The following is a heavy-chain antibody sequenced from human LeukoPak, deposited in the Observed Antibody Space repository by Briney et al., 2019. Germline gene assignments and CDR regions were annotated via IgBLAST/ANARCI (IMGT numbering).Heavy chain of an antibody. CDR1: GYTFTSYA. V-gene: IGHV1-3*01. CDR3: ARSDIVVVPAATPDNWFDP. CDR2: INAGNGNT. Sequence: GASVKVSCKASGYTFTSYAMHWVRQAPGQRLEWMGWINAGNGNTKYSQKFQGRVTITRDTSASTACMELSSLRSEDTAVYYCARSDIVVVPAATPDNWFDPWGQGTLVTVSS. D-gene: IGHD2-2*01. J-gene: IGHJ5*02.